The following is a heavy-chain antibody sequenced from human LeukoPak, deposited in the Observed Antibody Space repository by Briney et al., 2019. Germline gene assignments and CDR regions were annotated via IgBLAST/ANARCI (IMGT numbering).Heavy chain of an antibody. CDR3: ARDSGGSGYLWFDP. CDR1: GDSITGYY. J-gene: IGHJ5*02. D-gene: IGHD3-3*01. CDR2: IYYTGNT. Sequence: SETLSLTCSVSGDSITGYYWGWIRQPPGKGLEWIGNIYYTGNTYYNSSLKSRVTISLDTSKNQFSLKVTSMTAADTAAYYCARDSGGSGYLWFDPWGQGTLVTVSS. V-gene: IGHV4-39*07.